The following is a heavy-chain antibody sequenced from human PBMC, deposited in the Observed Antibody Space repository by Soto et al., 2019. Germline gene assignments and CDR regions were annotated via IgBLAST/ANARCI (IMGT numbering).Heavy chain of an antibody. Sequence: QVQLQQWGAGLLKPSETLSLTCAVYGGSFSGYYWSWIRQPPGKGLEWIGEINHSGSTNYNPSLKSRVTISVDASTNQFSLKRSSVTAADTAVYYGARKLRRTAIAVAGRGFDYWGQGTLVTVSS. D-gene: IGHD6-19*01. CDR3: ARKLRRTAIAVAGRGFDY. CDR2: INHSGST. V-gene: IGHV4-34*01. J-gene: IGHJ4*02. CDR1: GGSFSGYY.